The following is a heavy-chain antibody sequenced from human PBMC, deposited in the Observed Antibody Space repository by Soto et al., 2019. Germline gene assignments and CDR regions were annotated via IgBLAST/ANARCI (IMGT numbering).Heavy chain of an antibody. CDR1: GFTXTSSA. J-gene: IGHJ4*02. D-gene: IGHD2-8*01. V-gene: IGHV1-58*01. Sequence: SXKVSCKASGFTXTSSAFELVRQARGQRLEWIGWIAVGSGYTNYAQRFQDRVTLTSDMSTATTYMELSRMTSEDTAIYYCAADATAWQQMVPSDYWGQGTLGTVS. CDR3: AADATAWQQMVPSDY. CDR2: IAVGSGYT.